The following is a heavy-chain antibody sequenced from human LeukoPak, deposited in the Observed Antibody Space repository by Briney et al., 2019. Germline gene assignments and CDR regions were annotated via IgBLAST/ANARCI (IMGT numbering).Heavy chain of an antibody. J-gene: IGHJ4*02. CDR1: GGSISSYY. Sequence: PSETLSLTCTVSGGSISSYYWSWIRQPPGKGLEWIGYICYSGSTNYNPSLKSRVAISVDTSKNQFSLKLSSVTAADTAVYYCARANVYFDYWGQGTLVTVSS. CDR2: ICYSGST. V-gene: IGHV4-59*01. CDR3: ARANVYFDY.